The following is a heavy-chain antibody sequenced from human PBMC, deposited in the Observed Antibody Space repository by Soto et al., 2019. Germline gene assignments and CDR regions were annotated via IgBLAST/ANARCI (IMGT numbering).Heavy chain of an antibody. D-gene: IGHD2-2*01. V-gene: IGHV3-23*01. CDR3: AKALRNVLVPAAIGY. Sequence: PGGSLRLSCAASGFTFSSYAMSWVRQAPGKGLEWVSAISGSGGSTYYADSVKGRFTISRDNSKNTLYLQMNSLRAEDTAVYYCAKALRNVLVPAAIGYWGQGTLVTVSS. CDR2: ISGSGGST. J-gene: IGHJ4*02. CDR1: GFTFSSYA.